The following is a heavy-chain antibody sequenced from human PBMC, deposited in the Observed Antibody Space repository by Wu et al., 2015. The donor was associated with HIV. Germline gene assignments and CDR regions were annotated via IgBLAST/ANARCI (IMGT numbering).Heavy chain of an antibody. CDR2: MNPKTGNT. Sequence: QGQLVQSGAEVKKPGASVKVSCKTQGYTFTNYDIHWVRQATGQGLEWMGWMNPKTGNTGYAQNLEGRVTMTRNISISTAYMELSSLRSEDTAIYFCARVIAATGYYYHYLGMNVWGQGTTVTVSS. D-gene: IGHD6-13*01. CDR1: GYTFTNYD. CDR3: ARVIAATGYYYHYLGMNV. J-gene: IGHJ6*02. V-gene: IGHV1-8*01.